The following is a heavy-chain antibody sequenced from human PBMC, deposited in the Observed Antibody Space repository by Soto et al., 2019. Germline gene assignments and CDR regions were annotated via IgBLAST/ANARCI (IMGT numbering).Heavy chain of an antibody. CDR2: IDPSDSYT. J-gene: IGHJ6*02. Sequence: GESLKISCKGSGYSFTSYWISWVRQMPGKGLEWMGRIDPSDSYTNYSPSFQGHVTISADKSISTAYLQWSSLKASDTAMYYCARDMEIAAAGTVPYYYGMDVWGQGTTVTVPS. D-gene: IGHD6-13*01. V-gene: IGHV5-10-1*01. CDR1: GYSFTSYW. CDR3: ARDMEIAAAGTVPYYYGMDV.